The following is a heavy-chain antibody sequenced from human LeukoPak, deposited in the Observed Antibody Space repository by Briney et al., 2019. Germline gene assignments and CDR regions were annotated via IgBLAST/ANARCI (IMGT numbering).Heavy chain of an antibody. CDR3: ARGDPAPYYFDY. Sequence: SETLSLTCVVSGGLISNYYWSWIRQPPGKGLEWIGYIYYSGSTNYNPSLKSRVTISVDTSKKQFSLKLSSVTAADTAVYYCARGDPAPYYFDYWGQGTLVTVSS. D-gene: IGHD3-16*01. J-gene: IGHJ4*02. CDR2: IYYSGST. CDR1: GGLISNYY. V-gene: IGHV4-59*01.